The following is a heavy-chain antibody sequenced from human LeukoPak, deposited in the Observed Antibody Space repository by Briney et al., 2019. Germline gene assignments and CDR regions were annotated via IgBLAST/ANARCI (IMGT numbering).Heavy chain of an antibody. Sequence: SETLSLTCTVSGGSISSSNHYWGWIRQPPGKGLEWIGSMSYSGSTFYNPSLKSRVTISVDTSKNQFSLRLSSVTAADTAVYYCARAGAANYYYYYMDVWGKGTTVTVSS. CDR2: MSYSGST. J-gene: IGHJ6*03. D-gene: IGHD6-13*01. V-gene: IGHV4-39*01. CDR1: GGSISSSNHY. CDR3: ARAGAANYYYYYMDV.